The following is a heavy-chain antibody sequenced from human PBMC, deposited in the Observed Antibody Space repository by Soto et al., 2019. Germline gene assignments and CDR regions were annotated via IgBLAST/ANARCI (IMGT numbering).Heavy chain of an antibody. D-gene: IGHD4-4*01. CDR1: GFTFSNAW. CDR2: IKSKTDGGTT. V-gene: IGHV3-15*01. Sequence: GESLKISCAASGFTFSNAWMSWVRQAPGKGLEWVGRIKSKTDGGTTDYAAPVKGRFTISRDDSKNTLYLQMNSLKTEDTAVYYCTTDLMVVTRDYWGQGTLVTVSS. J-gene: IGHJ4*02. CDR3: TTDLMVVTRDY.